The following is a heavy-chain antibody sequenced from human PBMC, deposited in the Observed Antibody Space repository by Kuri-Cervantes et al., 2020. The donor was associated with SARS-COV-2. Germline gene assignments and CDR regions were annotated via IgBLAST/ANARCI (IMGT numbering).Heavy chain of an antibody. D-gene: IGHD3-22*01. CDR2: IYYSGST. CDR1: GGSIRNYF. Sequence: SETLSLTCSVSGGSIRNYFWTWIRQPPGRGLEWIGYIYYSGSTNYNPSLKSRVTISVDTSKNQFSLKLSSVTAADTAVYYCARHPYYYDSSGYHFDYWGHGTLVTVSS. J-gene: IGHJ4*01. V-gene: IGHV4-59*08. CDR3: ARHPYYYDSSGYHFDY.